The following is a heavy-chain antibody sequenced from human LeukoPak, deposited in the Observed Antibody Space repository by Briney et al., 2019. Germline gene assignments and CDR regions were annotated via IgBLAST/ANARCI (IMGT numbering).Heavy chain of an antibody. CDR2: IWYDGSTK. CDR1: GFPFSRCG. Sequence: PGGSLRLSCAASGFPFSRCGMHWVRQAPGKGLEWVAVIWYDGSTKYYADSVKGRFTISRDNSKNTLYLQMSSLRVEDTAVYYCARVGISKDIVVIPEYYYYYYLDVWGKGTTVTVSS. V-gene: IGHV3-30*19. CDR3: ARVGISKDIVVIPEYYYYYYLDV. D-gene: IGHD2-2*01. J-gene: IGHJ6*03.